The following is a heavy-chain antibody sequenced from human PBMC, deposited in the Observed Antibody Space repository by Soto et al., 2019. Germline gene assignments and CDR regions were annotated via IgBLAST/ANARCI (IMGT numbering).Heavy chain of an antibody. CDR3: ARDLGVGHHYMDV. J-gene: IGHJ6*03. CDR2: IYYSGST. CDR1: GGSISSYY. D-gene: IGHD3-16*01. Sequence: SETLSVTCTVSGGSISSYYWSWSRQPPGKGLEWIGYIYYSGSTNYNPSLKSRVTISVDTSKNQFSLKLSSVTAADTAVYYCARDLGVGHHYMDVWGKGTTVTVSS. V-gene: IGHV4-59*01.